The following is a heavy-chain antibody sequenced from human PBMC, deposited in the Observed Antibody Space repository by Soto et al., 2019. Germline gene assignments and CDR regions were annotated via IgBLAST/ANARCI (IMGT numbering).Heavy chain of an antibody. CDR2: ISGSGDRT. Sequence: PGGSLRLSCAASGFTFSSYAMSWVRQAPGKGLEWVSGISGSGDRTYYADSVKGRFTISRDNSKNTLYLQMNSLRAEDTAVYYCAKDGLFDWLFTPSPRPQNYYGMDVWGQGTTVTVS. J-gene: IGHJ6*02. CDR1: GFTFSSYA. CDR3: AKDGLFDWLFTPSPRPQNYYGMDV. D-gene: IGHD3-9*01. V-gene: IGHV3-23*01.